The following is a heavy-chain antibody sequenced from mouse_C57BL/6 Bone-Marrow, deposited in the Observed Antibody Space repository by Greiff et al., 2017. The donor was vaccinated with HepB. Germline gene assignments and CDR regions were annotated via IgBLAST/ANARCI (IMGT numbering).Heavy chain of an antibody. J-gene: IGHJ3*01. CDR2: FHPYNDDT. Sequence: VQLQQSGAELVKPGASVKMSCKASGYTFTTYPIEWMKQNHGKSLEWIGNFHPYNDDTKYNEKFKGKATLTVEKSSSTVYLELCRLSSDDSAFYYSARRDYGQAWFAYWGQGTLVTVSA. CDR1: GYTFTTYP. CDR3: ARRDYGQAWFAY. V-gene: IGHV1-47*01. D-gene: IGHD2-4*01.